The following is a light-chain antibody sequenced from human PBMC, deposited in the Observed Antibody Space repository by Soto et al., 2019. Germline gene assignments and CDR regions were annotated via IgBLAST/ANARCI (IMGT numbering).Light chain of an antibody. CDR1: QSLQHRNGYNY. Sequence: DFVMSQSPLSLPVTLGEPASISCRFGQSLQHRNGYNYLAWYLQKPGQSPRLLIYLGSLRASGVPDRFRGSGSGTDFTLKISRVEAEDVGVYYCMQALQTPITFGQGTRLEIE. CDR2: LGS. CDR3: MQALQTPIT. J-gene: IGKJ5*01. V-gene: IGKV2-28*01.